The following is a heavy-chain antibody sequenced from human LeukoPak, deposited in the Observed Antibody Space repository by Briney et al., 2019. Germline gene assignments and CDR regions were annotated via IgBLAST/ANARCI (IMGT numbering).Heavy chain of an antibody. Sequence: SQTLSLTCTVSGGSISSGGYYWSWIRQPPGKGLEWIGYIYHSGSTYYNPSLKSRVTISVDTSKNQFSLKLSSVTAADTAVYYCARALSMTTLLYFDLWGRGTLVTVSS. CDR1: GGSISSGGYY. D-gene: IGHD4-11*01. V-gene: IGHV4-30-2*05. CDR3: ARALSMTTLLYFDL. J-gene: IGHJ2*01. CDR2: IYHSGST.